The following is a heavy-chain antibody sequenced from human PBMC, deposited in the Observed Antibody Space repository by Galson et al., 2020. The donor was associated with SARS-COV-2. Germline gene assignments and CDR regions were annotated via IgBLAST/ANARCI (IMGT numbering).Heavy chain of an antibody. CDR2: INHSGST. V-gene: IGHV4-34*01. Sequence: SQTLSLTCAVYGESFSSYYWSWIRQPPGKGLEWIGEINHSGSTNYNPSLKRRVTISVDTSKNHFSLKLSSVTAADTAVYYCARGAVDNEAFDIWGQGTMVTVSS. J-gene: IGHJ3*02. D-gene: IGHD5-12*01. CDR3: ARGAVDNEAFDI. CDR1: GESFSSYY.